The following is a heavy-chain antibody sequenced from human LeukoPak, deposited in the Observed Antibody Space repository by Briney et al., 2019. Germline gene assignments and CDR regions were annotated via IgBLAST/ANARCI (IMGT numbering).Heavy chain of an antibody. Sequence: GGSLRLSCAASGFTFSSYWMSWVRQPPGKGPEWVANIRQDESERYSADSVKGRFTISRDNSKSTLSLQMNSLRAEDTAIYYCATYRQVLLPFESWGQGTLVTVSS. CDR3: ATYRQVLLPFES. CDR2: IRQDESER. J-gene: IGHJ4*02. V-gene: IGHV3-7*03. CDR1: GFTFSSYW. D-gene: IGHD2-8*02.